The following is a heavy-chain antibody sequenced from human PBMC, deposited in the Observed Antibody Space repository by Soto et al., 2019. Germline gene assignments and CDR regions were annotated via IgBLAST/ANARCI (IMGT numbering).Heavy chain of an antibody. Sequence: GGSLILSCAPSGFTFSSYARSLVRQAPGKGLEWVSAISGSGGSTYYADSVKGRFTISRDNSKNTLYLQMNSLRAEDTAVYYCAKNSPTIFGVVIPYYWGQGTLLTVSS. CDR1: GFTFSSYA. D-gene: IGHD3-3*01. V-gene: IGHV3-23*01. J-gene: IGHJ4*02. CDR2: ISGSGGST. CDR3: AKNSPTIFGVVIPYY.